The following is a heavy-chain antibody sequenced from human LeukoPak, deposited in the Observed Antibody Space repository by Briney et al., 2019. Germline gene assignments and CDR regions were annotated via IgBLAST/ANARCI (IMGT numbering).Heavy chain of an antibody. J-gene: IGHJ4*02. Sequence: SETLSLTCAVYGGSFSGYYWSWIRQPPGKGLEWIGEINHSGSTNYNPSLKSRVTISVDTSKKQFSLKLSSVTAADTAVYYCARFSSGWYSGDYWGQGTLVTVSS. CDR2: INHSGST. D-gene: IGHD6-19*01. CDR3: ARFSSGWYSGDY. CDR1: GGSFSGYY. V-gene: IGHV4-34*01.